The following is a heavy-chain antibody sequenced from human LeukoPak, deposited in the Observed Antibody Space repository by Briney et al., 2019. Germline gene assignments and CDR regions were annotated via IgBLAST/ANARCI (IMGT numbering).Heavy chain of an antibody. CDR1: GFTFSSYA. CDR2: ISNDGSKK. V-gene: IGHV3-30*04. Sequence: GGSLRLSCAASGFTFSSYAMHWVRQAPGKGLEWVAVISNDGSKKNYADSVKGRFTISRDNSKNTLYLQMNSLRAEDTAVYYCARGAHKRDDYGGFFDYWGQGTLVTVSS. CDR3: ARGAHKRDDYGGFFDY. D-gene: IGHD4-23*01. J-gene: IGHJ4*02.